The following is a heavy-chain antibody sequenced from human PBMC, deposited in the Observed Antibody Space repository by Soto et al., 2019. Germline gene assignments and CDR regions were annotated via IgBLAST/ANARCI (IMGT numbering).Heavy chain of an antibody. CDR1: GYILTELS. J-gene: IGHJ6*02. V-gene: IGHV1-24*01. CDR2: FDPEDGET. CDR3: ATVQSPGIAAASYGMDV. Sequence: GASVKVSCKVSGYILTELSMHWVRQAPGKGLEWMGGFDPEDGETIYAQKFQGRVTMTEDTSTDTAYMELSSLRSEDTAVYYCATVQSPGIAAASYGMDVWGQGTTVTVSS. D-gene: IGHD6-13*01.